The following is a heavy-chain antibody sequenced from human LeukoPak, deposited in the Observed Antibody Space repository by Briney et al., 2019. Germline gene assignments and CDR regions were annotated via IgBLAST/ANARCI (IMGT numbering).Heavy chain of an antibody. J-gene: IGHJ5*02. CDR3: ARVPYAYYYDSSGYYHPPDNWFDP. V-gene: IGHV3-21*01. CDR1: GFTFSSHS. CDR2: ISSSSSYI. Sequence: PGGSLRLSCAASGFTFSSHSMTWVRQAPGKGLEWVSSISSSSSYIYYADSVKGRFTISRDNAKNSLYLQMNSLRAEDTAVYYCARVPYAYYYDSSGYYHPPDNWFDPWGQGTLVTVSS. D-gene: IGHD3-22*01.